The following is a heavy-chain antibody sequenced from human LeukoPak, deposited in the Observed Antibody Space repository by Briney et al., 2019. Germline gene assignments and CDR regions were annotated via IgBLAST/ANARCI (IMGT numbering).Heavy chain of an antibody. CDR2: IYSGGST. J-gene: IGHJ4*02. CDR3: ARSGREWELYFDY. CDR1: GFTVSSNY. V-gene: IGHV3-66*01. D-gene: IGHD1-26*01. Sequence: PGGPLRLSCAASGFTVSSNYMSWVRQAPGKGLEWVSVIYSGGSTYYADSVKGRFTISRDDSKNTLYLQMNSLRAEDTAVYYCARSGREWELYFDYWGQGTLVTVSS.